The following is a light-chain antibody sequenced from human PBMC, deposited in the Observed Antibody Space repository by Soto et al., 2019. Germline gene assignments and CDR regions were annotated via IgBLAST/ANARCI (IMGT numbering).Light chain of an antibody. J-gene: IGKJ4*01. V-gene: IGKV3-11*01. CDR3: QQRGNWPA. Sequence: EIALTQSPATLSLSPGERATLSCRASQRVSSYLAWYQQKPGQAPRLLIYDASNRATGIPARFSGSGSGTGFTLTISCLEPEEIALYYCQQRGNWPAFGGGTKVEIK. CDR1: QRVSSY. CDR2: DAS.